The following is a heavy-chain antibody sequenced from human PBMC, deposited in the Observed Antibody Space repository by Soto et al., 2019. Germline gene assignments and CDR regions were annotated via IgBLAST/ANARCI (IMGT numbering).Heavy chain of an antibody. CDR1: GFTFSSYA. D-gene: IGHD6-19*01. CDR2: ISGSGGST. V-gene: IGHV3-23*01. J-gene: IGHJ4*02. Sequence: PGGSLRLSCAASGFTFSSYAMSWVRQAPGKGLEWVSAISGSGGSTYYADSVKGRFTISRDNSKNTLYLQMNSLRAEDTAVYYCAKVDSSGWYVARENDYWGQGTLVTVSS. CDR3: AKVDSSGWYVARENDY.